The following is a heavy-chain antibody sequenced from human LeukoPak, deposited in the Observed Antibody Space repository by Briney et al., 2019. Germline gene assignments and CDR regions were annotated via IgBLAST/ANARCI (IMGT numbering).Heavy chain of an antibody. CDR2: INHSGST. V-gene: IGHV4-34*01. D-gene: IGHD3-9*01. CDR3: ARERPSYYDILTGYYPRSLPYYFDY. Sequence: SETLSLTCAVYGGSFSGYYWSWIRQPPGKGLEWIGEINHSGSTNYNPSLKSQVTISVDTSKNQFSLKLSSVTAADTAMYYCARERPSYYDILTGYYPRSLPYYFDYWGQGTLVTVSS. CDR1: GGSFSGYY. J-gene: IGHJ4*02.